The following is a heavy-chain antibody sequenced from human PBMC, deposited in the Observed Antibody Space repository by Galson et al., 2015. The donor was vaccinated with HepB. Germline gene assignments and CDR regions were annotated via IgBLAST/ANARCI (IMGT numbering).Heavy chain of an antibody. CDR1: GFTFSSYA. V-gene: IGHV3-30*04. Sequence: SLRLSCAASGFTFSSYAMHWVRQAPGKGLEWVAVISYDGSNKYYADSVKGRFTISRDNSKNTLYLQMNSLRAEDTAVYYCARDYGSGSYYGGGAFDIWGQGTMVTVSS. CDR3: ARDYGSGSYYGGGAFDI. J-gene: IGHJ3*02. CDR2: ISYDGSNK. D-gene: IGHD3-10*01.